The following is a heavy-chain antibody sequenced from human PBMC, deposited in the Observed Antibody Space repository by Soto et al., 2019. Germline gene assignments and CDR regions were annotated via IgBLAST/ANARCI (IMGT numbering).Heavy chain of an antibody. CDR1: GFTFSSYG. J-gene: IGHJ6*02. D-gene: IGHD3-10*01. CDR3: VKARVRGLSYYYYGLDV. V-gene: IGHV3-64D*06. Sequence: GGSLRLSCAASGFTFSSYGMHWVRQAPGKGLEYVSGISSNGGNTYYADSVKGRFSISRDNSKNTLYLQMSSLRAEDTAVYYCVKARVRGLSYYYYGLDVWGQGTTVTVSS. CDR2: ISSNGGNT.